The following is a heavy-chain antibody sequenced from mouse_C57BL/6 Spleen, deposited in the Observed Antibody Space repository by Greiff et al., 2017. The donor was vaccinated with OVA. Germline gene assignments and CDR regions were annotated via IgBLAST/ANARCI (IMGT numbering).Heavy chain of an antibody. CDR2: IDPETGGT. J-gene: IGHJ2*01. Sequence: QVQLLQSGAGLVRPGASVTLSCTASGYTFTDYEMPWVQQTPVHGLEWIGSIDPETGGTAYNQKFKGKVILPAAKSTTTAYMELRSLTSEDSAVYYCTRPHYGNYGWGQGTTLTVSS. CDR3: TRPHYGNYG. CDR1: GYTFTDYE. D-gene: IGHD2-1*01. V-gene: IGHV1-15*01.